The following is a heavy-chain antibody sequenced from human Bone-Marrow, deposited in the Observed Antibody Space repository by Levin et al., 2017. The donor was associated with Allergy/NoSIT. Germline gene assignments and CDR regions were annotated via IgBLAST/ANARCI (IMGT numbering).Heavy chain of an antibody. D-gene: IGHD3-10*01. J-gene: IGHJ3*02. CDR3: ARDFFGSGRTWVAFDI. CDR2: VDNLGST. V-gene: IGHV4-61*01. CDR1: GGSVSSGPFF. Sequence: SETLSLTCTVSGGSVSSGPFFWNWLRQSPGKGLEWFGYVDNLGSTNYNPSLKSRVTISLDTSKEQFSLKLSSVTTADTAVYYCARDFFGSGRTWVAFDIWGQGTIVSVTS.